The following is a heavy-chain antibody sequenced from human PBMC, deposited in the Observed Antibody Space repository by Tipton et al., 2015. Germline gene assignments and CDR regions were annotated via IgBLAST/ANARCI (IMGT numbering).Heavy chain of an antibody. V-gene: IGHV4-59*01. J-gene: IGHJ4*02. D-gene: IGHD3-22*01. CDR1: GGSISSYY. CDR2: IYYIGNT. CDR3: ARVSYSYDSSILDY. Sequence: TLSLTCTVSGGSISSYYWSWIRQPPGKGLEWIGYIYYIGNTNYNPSLKSRVTISVDTSKNQFFLILSSVTAADTAVYYCARVSYSYDSSILDYWGQGTLVTVSS.